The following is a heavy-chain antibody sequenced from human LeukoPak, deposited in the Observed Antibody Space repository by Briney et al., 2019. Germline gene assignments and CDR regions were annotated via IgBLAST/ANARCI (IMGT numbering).Heavy chain of an antibody. V-gene: IGHV3-7*04. CDR2: IKQDGSEK. Sequence: GGSLRLSCAASGFRFSNYWMGWVRQAPGKGLEWVANIKQDGSEKYYVDSVKGRFTISRDNGKNSLYLQMNSLIAEDMAVYYCARSQWLRFDAFDIWGQGTMVTVSS. D-gene: IGHD5-12*01. CDR1: GFRFSNYW. CDR3: ARSQWLRFDAFDI. J-gene: IGHJ3*02.